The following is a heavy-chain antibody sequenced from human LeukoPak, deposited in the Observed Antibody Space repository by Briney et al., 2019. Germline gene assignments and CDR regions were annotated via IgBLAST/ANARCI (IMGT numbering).Heavy chain of an antibody. J-gene: IGHJ4*02. CDR3: TRSVYYDILTGYYWEDY. CDR1: GFTFSGSA. V-gene: IGHV3-73*01. CDR2: IRSKANSYAT. Sequence: PGGSLRLSCAASGFTFSGSAMHRVRQASGKGLEWVGRIRSKANSYATAYAASVKGRFTISRDDSKNTAYLQMNSLKTEDTAVYYCTRSVYYDILTGYYWEDYWGQGTLVTVSS. D-gene: IGHD3-9*01.